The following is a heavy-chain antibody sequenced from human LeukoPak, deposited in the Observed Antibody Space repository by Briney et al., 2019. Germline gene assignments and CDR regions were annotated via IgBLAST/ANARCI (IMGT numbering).Heavy chain of an antibody. CDR1: GYTFISYG. Sequence: AASVKVSCKASGYTFISYGISWVRQAPGQGLEWMGWINTYNGNTDYAQKFQGRVTMTTDTSSSTAYMELRSLRSDDTAVYYCARDKLSGNHDFDYWGQGTLVTVSS. D-gene: IGHD1-14*01. CDR2: INTYNGNT. V-gene: IGHV1-18*01. CDR3: ARDKLSGNHDFDY. J-gene: IGHJ4*02.